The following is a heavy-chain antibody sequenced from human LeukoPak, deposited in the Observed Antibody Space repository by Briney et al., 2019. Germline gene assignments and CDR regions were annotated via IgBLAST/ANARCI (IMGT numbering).Heavy chain of an antibody. Sequence: ASVKVSCKASGYTFTGYYMHWVRQAPRQGLEWMGWINPNSGGTNYAQKFQGRVTMTRDMSTSTVYMELSSLRSEDTAVYYCARSPGGGSSVSGAWFDPWGQGTLVTVSS. D-gene: IGHD6-6*01. V-gene: IGHV1-2*02. CDR3: ARSPGGGSSVSGAWFDP. CDR1: GYTFTGYY. J-gene: IGHJ5*02. CDR2: INPNSGGT.